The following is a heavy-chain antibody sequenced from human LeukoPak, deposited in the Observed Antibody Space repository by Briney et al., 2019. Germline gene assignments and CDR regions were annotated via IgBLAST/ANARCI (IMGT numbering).Heavy chain of an antibody. CDR1: GYTFTHYG. J-gene: IGHJ5*02. CDR3: ARVSGSYYPGWFDP. Sequence: GGSLRLSCVISGYTFTHYGFHWVRQAPGKALEWVAYISYNGNNKYEDSVKGRFTFSRDNSKSTLHLQMNGLRAEDTAVYYCARVSGSYYPGWFDPWGQGTLVTVSS. D-gene: IGHD1-26*01. V-gene: IGHV3-30*03. CDR2: ISYNGNNK.